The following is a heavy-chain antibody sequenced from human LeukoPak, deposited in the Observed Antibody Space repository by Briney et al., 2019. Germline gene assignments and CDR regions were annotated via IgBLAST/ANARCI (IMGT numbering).Heavy chain of an antibody. J-gene: IGHJ3*02. D-gene: IGHD2-8*02. CDR3: AKDSRFCTGYDCRGDAFDS. V-gene: IGHV3-7*01. CDR1: GFTFRDYW. CDR2: IKEDGSQK. Sequence: GGSLRLSCAASGFTFRDYWMSWVRQSPGKGLEWVANIKEDGSQKYDVDSVRGRFTISRDNAKNALFLQMDSLRAEDTAVYYCAKDSRFCTGYDCRGDAFDSWGQGTMVTVTS.